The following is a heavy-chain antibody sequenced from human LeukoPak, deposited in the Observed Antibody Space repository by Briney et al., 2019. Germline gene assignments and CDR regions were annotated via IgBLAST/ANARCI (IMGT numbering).Heavy chain of an antibody. V-gene: IGHV3-13*01. CDR3: ARGSLGFWSGYYTY. D-gene: IGHD3-3*01. CDR2: IGTAGDT. J-gene: IGHJ4*02. CDR1: GFTFSSYD. Sequence: GGSLILSCAASGFTFSSYDMHWVRQATGKGLEWVSAIGTAGDTYYPGSVKGRFTISRENAKNSLYLQMNSLRAGDTAVYYCARGSLGFWSGYYTYWGQGTLVTVSS.